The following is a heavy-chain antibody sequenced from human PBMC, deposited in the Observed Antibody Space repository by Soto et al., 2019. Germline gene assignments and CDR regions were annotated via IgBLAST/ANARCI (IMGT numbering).Heavy chain of an antibody. J-gene: IGHJ4*02. Sequence: EVQLVESGGGLVQPGGSLRLSCAASGFTFSTYWMQWVRQAPGKGLLWISRINSDGSNTNYADSVKGRFAISRDNAKNTLYLQTSSLRAEDTAVYYCARTGAFNYDNSPYERWGQGTLVTVSS. V-gene: IGHV3-74*01. D-gene: IGHD3-22*01. CDR3: ARTGAFNYDNSPYER. CDR2: INSDGSNT. CDR1: GFTFSTYW.